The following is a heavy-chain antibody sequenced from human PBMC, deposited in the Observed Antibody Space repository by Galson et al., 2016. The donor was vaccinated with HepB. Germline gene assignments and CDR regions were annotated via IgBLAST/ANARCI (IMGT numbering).Heavy chain of an antibody. V-gene: IGHV3-7*01. D-gene: IGHD3-10*01. CDR2: INQDGSEK. CDR3: ARDRGPFDAFDI. CDR1: GFTFSNHW. Sequence: SLRLSCAASGFTFSNHWMTWARQAPGKGLEWVANINQDGSEKYYVDSVKGRFTISRDNAKNSLYLQMNSLRAEDTAVYYCARDRGPFDAFDIWGRGTMVTVSS. J-gene: IGHJ3*02.